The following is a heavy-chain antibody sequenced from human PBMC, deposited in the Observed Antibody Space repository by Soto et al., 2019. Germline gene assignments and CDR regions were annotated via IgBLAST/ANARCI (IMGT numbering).Heavy chain of an antibody. V-gene: IGHV3-53*04. CDR3: ARGGRYCIYTSCLTYYDS. J-gene: IGHJ4*02. CDR2: IYSGGTT. Sequence: EVQLVESGGDLVQPGGSLRLSCAASGFNVSTTYMTWVRQAPGKGLEWVSVIYSGGTTFYADSVKGRFTISRHSSQNTLFLQMNSLRPEDTAVYYCARGGRYCIYTSCLTYYDSWGQGTLVTVSS. D-gene: IGHD2-2*01. CDR1: GFNVSTTY.